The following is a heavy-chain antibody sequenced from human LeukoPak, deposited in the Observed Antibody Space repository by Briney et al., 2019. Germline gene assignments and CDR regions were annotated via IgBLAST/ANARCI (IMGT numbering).Heavy chain of an antibody. V-gene: IGHV4-59*08. CDR1: VASISGHH. CDR2: FYYSRDR. J-gene: IGHJ3*02. D-gene: IGHD1-26*01. CDR3: ARLLRPGGRTGDAFDI. Sequence: SETLSLTCTVSVASISGHHRTWIRQPACTEREGIGYFYYSRDRNYNPSLKSSVTILMDRSNTLFSLRMYSVTAADTAIYSCARLLRPGGRTGDAFDIWGQGTMVTVSS.